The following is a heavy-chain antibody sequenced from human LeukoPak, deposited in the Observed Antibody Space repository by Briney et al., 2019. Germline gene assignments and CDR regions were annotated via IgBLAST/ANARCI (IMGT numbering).Heavy chain of an antibody. CDR1: GGSISSGGYS. J-gene: IGHJ6*02. V-gene: IGHV4-31*03. CDR3: ARANVYYDFWSGYYDYYYYGMDV. D-gene: IGHD3-3*01. CDR2: IYYSGST. Sequence: SETLSLTCTVSGGSISSGGYSWSWIRQHPGKGLEWIGYIYYSGSTYYNPSLKSRATISVDTSKNQFSLKLSSVTAADTAVYYCARANVYYDFWSGYYDYYYYGMDVWGQGTTVTVSS.